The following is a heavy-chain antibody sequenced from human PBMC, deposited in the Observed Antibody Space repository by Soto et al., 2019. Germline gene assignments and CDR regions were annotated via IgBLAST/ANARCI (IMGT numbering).Heavy chain of an antibody. CDR3: ARDGVITSCGAVDGMDV. D-gene: IGHD1-20*01. CDR2: ISSSSSTI. Sequence: GRSLRHACAGSGVTFSRYSMNWFRQAPGKGLEWVSYISSSSSTIYYADSVKGRFTISRDNAKNSLYLQMNSLRAEDTAVYYCARDGVITSCGAVDGMDVWGHAPHVTVSS. CDR1: GVTFSRYS. J-gene: IGHJ6*02. V-gene: IGHV3-48*01.